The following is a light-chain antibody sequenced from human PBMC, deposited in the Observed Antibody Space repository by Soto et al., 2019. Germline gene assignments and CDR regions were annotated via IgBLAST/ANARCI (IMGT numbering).Light chain of an antibody. CDR1: QTISSW. V-gene: IGKV1-5*03. CDR3: QHYNSYSEA. J-gene: IGKJ5*01. CDR2: KAS. Sequence: DIQMTQSPPTLSGSVGDRFTITFRASQTISSWLAWYQQKPGKAPKLLIYKASTLKSGVPSRFSGSGSGTEFTLTISSLQPDDFATYYCQHYNSYSEAFGQGTRLE.